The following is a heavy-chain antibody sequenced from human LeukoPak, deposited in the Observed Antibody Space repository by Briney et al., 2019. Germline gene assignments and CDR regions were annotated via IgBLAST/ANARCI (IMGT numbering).Heavy chain of an antibody. D-gene: IGHD5-18*01. CDR3: ARVRYNSGYIFDY. V-gene: IGHV3-64*01. CDR1: GFTFSSYA. Sequence: GGSLRLSCAASGFTFSSYATHWVRQAPGKGLEYVSAISSNGGSTYYANSVKGRFTISRDNSKNTLYLQMSSLRAEDTAVYYCARVRYNSGYIFDYWGQGALVTVSS. CDR2: ISSNGGST. J-gene: IGHJ4*02.